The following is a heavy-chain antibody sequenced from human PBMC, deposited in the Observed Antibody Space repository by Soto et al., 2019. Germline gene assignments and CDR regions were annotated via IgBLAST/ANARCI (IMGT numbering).Heavy chain of an antibody. CDR3: ARWGCSGSNCNLNQRSFDL. Sequence: GGSLRLSCAASGFIFNEYGMHWVRQAPGKGLEWVAVIWYDGSNKYYADSVRGRFTFSRDNSRNTMSLQMNSLRVEDTAMYYCARWGCSGSNCNLNQRSFDLWGQGTLVTVSS. D-gene: IGHD1-26*01. J-gene: IGHJ4*02. CDR1: GFIFNEYG. V-gene: IGHV3-33*01. CDR2: IWYDGSNK.